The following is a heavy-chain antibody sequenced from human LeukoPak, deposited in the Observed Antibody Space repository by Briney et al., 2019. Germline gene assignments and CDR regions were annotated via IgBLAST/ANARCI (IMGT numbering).Heavy chain of an antibody. CDR2: IYYSGST. J-gene: IGHJ4*02. CDR3: ARLQPLGCSGGSCYRFDY. CDR1: GGSISSSSYY. Sequence: SETLSLTCTVSGGSISSSSYYWGWIRQPPGKGLEWIGSIYYSGSTYYNPSLKSRVTISVDTSKNQFSLKLSSVTAADTAVYYCARLQPLGCSGGSCYRFDYWGQGTLVTVSS. D-gene: IGHD2-15*01. V-gene: IGHV4-39*07.